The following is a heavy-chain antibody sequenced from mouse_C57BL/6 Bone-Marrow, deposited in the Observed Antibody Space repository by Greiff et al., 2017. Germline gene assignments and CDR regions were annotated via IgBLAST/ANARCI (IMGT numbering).Heavy chain of an antibody. CDR2: ISDGGSYT. CDR1: GFTFSSYA. J-gene: IGHJ3*01. CDR3: ARAWYSNYVSWLAY. V-gene: IGHV5-4*03. Sequence: EVKLMESGGGLVKPGGSLKLSCAASGFTFSSYAMSWVRQTPEKRLEWVATISDGGSYTYYPDNVKGRFTISRDTAKNNLYLQMSHLKSEDTAMYDCARAWYSNYVSWLAYWGQGTLVTVSA. D-gene: IGHD2-5*01.